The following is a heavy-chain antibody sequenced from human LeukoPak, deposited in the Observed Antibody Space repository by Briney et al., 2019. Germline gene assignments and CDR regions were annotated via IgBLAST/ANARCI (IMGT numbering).Heavy chain of an antibody. J-gene: IGHJ2*01. D-gene: IGHD3-16*01. CDR3: ARRAYYDSSGFHPTSGYFDL. CDR1: GGSMFSYY. Sequence: SETLSLTCSVSGGSMFSYYWNWIRQPPGKGLEWIGYIYFSGITNYNPSLRSRGTISVATSRNQFSLRLTSVTAEDTAIYYCARRAYYDSSGFHPTSGYFDLWGRGTLVTVSS. V-gene: IGHV4-59*08. CDR2: IYFSGIT.